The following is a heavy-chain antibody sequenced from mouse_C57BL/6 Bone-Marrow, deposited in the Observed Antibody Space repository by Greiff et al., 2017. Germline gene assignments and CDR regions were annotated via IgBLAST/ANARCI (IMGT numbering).Heavy chain of an antibody. CDR2: IRLKSDNYAT. CDR3: TDYYGYFAY. J-gene: IGHJ3*01. D-gene: IGHD2-2*01. CDR1: GFTFSNYW. Sequence: EVKVEESGGGLVQPGGSMKLSCVASGFTFSNYWMNWVRQSPEKGLEWVAQIRLKSDNYATHYAESVKGRFTISRDDSKSSVYLQMNNLRAEDTGIYYCTDYYGYFAYWGQGTLVTVSA. V-gene: IGHV6-3*01.